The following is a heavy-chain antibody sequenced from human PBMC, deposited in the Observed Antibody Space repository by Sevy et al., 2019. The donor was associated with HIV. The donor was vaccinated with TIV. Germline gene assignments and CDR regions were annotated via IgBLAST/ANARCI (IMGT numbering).Heavy chain of an antibody. J-gene: IGHJ3*02. Sequence: GGSLRLSRAASGFTFSSYWMSWVRQAPGKGLEWVANIKQDGSEKYYVDSVKGRFTISRDNAKNSLYLQMNSLRAEDTAVYYCARGGLRFLEWSQPDAFDIWGQGTMVTVSS. CDR2: IKQDGSEK. V-gene: IGHV3-7*01. CDR3: ARGGLRFLEWSQPDAFDI. D-gene: IGHD3-3*01. CDR1: GFTFSSYW.